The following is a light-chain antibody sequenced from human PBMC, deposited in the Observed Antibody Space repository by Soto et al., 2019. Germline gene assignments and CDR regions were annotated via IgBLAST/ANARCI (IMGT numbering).Light chain of an antibody. J-gene: IGKJ1*01. CDR2: GAS. Sequence: EIVLTQSPGTLSLSPGERATLSCRAGQSVSSSYLAWYQQKPGQAPRLLIYGASSRATGIPDRFSGSGSGKDFTLTISRLEPEDFAVYYCQQYGSSETFGQGTKV. CDR3: QQYGSSET. V-gene: IGKV3-20*01. CDR1: QSVSSSY.